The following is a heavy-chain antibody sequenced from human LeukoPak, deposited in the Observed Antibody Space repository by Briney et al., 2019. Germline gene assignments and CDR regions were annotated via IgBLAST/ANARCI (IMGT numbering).Heavy chain of an antibody. CDR3: ARRAGDYSHPYDY. Sequence: GGSLRLSCAASGFTFSSYWMHWVRQAPGKGLVWVSRINSDGSSTSYADSVKGRFTISRDNAKNTLYLQMNSLRAEDTAVYYCARRAGDYSHPYDYWGQGTLVTVSS. V-gene: IGHV3-74*01. CDR2: INSDGSST. J-gene: IGHJ4*02. CDR1: GFTFSSYW. D-gene: IGHD3-22*01.